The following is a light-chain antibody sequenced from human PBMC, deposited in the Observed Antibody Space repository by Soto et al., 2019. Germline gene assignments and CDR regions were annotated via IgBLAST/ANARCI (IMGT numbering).Light chain of an antibody. CDR1: SCDVGGYNY. J-gene: IGLJ1*01. CDR3: SSFAGRHNLV. V-gene: IGLV2-8*01. Sequence: QSVLAQPPSASGSPGQSVTISCTGTSCDVGGYNYVSWYQHHPGKAPKLIIFEVTKRPSGVPDRFSGSKSGNTASLTVSGLQAEDEADYHCSSFAGRHNLVFGTGTKVTVL. CDR2: EVT.